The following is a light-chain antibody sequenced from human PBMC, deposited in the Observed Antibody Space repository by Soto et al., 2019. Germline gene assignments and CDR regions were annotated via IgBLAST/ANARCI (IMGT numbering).Light chain of an antibody. J-gene: IGKJ4*01. Sequence: DIQMTQSPSSLSASRGDSVTITCRASQDIVTYFSWYQQKPGKAPELLIYAASSLQRGVPSRFSGSGSGTDFTLTISSLQPEDFATYYCQQSHSLPLTFGGGTKVDIK. CDR1: QDIVTY. CDR3: QQSHSLPLT. CDR2: AAS. V-gene: IGKV1-39*01.